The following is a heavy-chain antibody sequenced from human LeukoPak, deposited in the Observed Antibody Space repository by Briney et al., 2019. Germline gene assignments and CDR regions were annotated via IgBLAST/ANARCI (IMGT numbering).Heavy chain of an antibody. CDR3: ARADGVSPRITMVRGVIWFDY. V-gene: IGHV4-34*01. Sequence: SETLSLTCAVYGGFFSGYYWSWIRQPPGKGLEWIGEINHSGSTNYNPSLKSRVTISVDTSKNQFSLKLSSVTAADTAVYYCARADGVSPRITMVRGVIWFDYWGQGTLVTVSS. D-gene: IGHD3-10*01. CDR1: GGFFSGYY. CDR2: INHSGST. J-gene: IGHJ4*02.